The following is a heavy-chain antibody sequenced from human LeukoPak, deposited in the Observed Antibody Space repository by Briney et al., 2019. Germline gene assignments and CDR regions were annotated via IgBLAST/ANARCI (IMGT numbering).Heavy chain of an antibody. V-gene: IGHV3-30*02. J-gene: IGHJ6*03. CDR2: IRYDGSNK. CDR3: AKGGIAVAGTSYYYYMDV. D-gene: IGHD6-19*01. Sequence: GGSLRLSCAASGFTFSSYGMHWVRQAPGKGLEWVAFIRYDGSNKYYADSVKGRFTISRDNSKNTLHLQMNSLRAEDAAVYYCAKGGIAVAGTSYYYYMDVWGKGTTVTISS. CDR1: GFTFSSYG.